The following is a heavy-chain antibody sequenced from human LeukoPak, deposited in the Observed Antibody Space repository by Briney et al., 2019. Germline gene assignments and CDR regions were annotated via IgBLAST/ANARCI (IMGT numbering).Heavy chain of an antibody. CDR3: ARVDGYESRAPYYDVLTGPDY. CDR2: IIPIFGTA. V-gene: IGHV1-69*13. J-gene: IGHJ4*02. Sequence: GASVKVSCKASGGTFSSYAISWVRQAPGQGLEWMGGIIPIFGTANYAQKFQGRVTITADESTSTAYMELSSLRSEDTAVYYCARVDGYESRAPYYDVLTGPDYWGQGTLVTVSS. CDR1: GGTFSSYA. D-gene: IGHD3-9*01.